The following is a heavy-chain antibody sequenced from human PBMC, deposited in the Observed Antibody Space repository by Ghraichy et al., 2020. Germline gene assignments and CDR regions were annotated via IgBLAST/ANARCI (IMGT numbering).Heavy chain of an antibody. D-gene: IGHD3-10*01. J-gene: IGHJ6*02. CDR3: AHRLVENYYGSGNEYYYYGMDV. V-gene: IGHV2-5*02. CDR1: GFSLSTSGVG. CDR2: IYWDDDK. Sequence: SDPTLVKPTQTLTLTCTFSGFSLSTSGVGVGWIRQPPGKALEWLALIYWDDDKRYSPSLKSRLTITKDTSKNQVVLTMTNMDPVDTATYYCAHRLVENYYGSGNEYYYYGMDVWGQGTTVTVSS.